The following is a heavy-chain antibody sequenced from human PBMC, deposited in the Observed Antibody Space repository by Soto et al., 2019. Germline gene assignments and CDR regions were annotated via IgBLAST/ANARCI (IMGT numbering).Heavy chain of an antibody. CDR3: ARLVGATSWFDP. CDR2: ISSSGSTI. J-gene: IGHJ5*02. Sequence: EVQLVESVGGLVQPGGSLRLSCAASGFTFSSYEMNWVRQAPGKGLEWVSYISSSGSTIYYADSVKGRFTISRDNAKNSLYLQMNSLRAEDTAVYYCARLVGATSWFDPWGQGTLVTVSS. CDR1: GFTFSSYE. D-gene: IGHD1-26*01. V-gene: IGHV3-48*03.